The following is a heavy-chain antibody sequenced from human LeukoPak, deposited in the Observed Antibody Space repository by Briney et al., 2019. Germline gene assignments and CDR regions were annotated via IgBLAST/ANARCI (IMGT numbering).Heavy chain of an antibody. CDR2: MSSGSRYI. V-gene: IGHV3-21*06. D-gene: IGHD2-15*01. CDR3: ARDRPTGASRIFVVQ. J-gene: IGHJ4*02. CDR1: GFTFTTYA. Sequence: PGGSLRLSCTASGFTFTTYAMTWVRQAPGKGLEWISSMSSGSRYIYSADSVRGRFTISRDNTRNSLYLAMNNLRAEDTAIYYCARDRPTGASRIFVVQWGQGTPVTVSS.